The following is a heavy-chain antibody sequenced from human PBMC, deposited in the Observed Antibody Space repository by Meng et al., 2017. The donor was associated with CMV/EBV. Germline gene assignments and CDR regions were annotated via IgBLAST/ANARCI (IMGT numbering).Heavy chain of an antibody. CDR1: GFTFSSYS. V-gene: IGHV3-21*01. J-gene: IGHJ6*02. CDR3: ASSKGVYDSSGYYSYGMDV. CDR2: ISSSSSYI. D-gene: IGHD3-22*01. Sequence: GESLKISCAASGFTFSSYSMNWVRQAPGKGLEWVSSISSSSSYIYYADSVKGRFTISRDNAKNSLYLQMNSLRAEDTAVYYCASSKGVYDSSGYYSYGMDVWGQGTTVTVSS.